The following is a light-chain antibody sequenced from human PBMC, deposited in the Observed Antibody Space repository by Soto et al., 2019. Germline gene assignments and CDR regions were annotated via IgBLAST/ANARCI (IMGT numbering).Light chain of an antibody. CDR1: SSDVGGSNY. Sequence: QSALTQPPSAAGDPGQSVTISCTGTSSDVGGSNYVSWYQQHPGKSPKLMISEVSKRPSGVPDRFSGSKSGNTASLTVSRLQAEYEADYYCSSFAGNNNLVFGGGTQLTVL. V-gene: IGLV2-8*01. J-gene: IGLJ2*01. CDR2: EVS. CDR3: SSFAGNNNLV.